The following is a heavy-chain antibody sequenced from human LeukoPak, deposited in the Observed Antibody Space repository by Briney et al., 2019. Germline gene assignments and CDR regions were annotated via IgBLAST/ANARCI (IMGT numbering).Heavy chain of an antibody. Sequence: ASVKVSCKASGYTFTSYGISWVRQAPGQGLEWIGWISAYNGNTNYAQKLQGRVTMTTDTSTGTAYMELRSLRSDDTAAYYCARESDPDYYGDYAWFDYWGQGTLVTVSS. V-gene: IGHV1-18*01. J-gene: IGHJ4*02. D-gene: IGHD4-17*01. CDR2: ISAYNGNT. CDR1: GYTFTSYG. CDR3: ARESDPDYYGDYAWFDY.